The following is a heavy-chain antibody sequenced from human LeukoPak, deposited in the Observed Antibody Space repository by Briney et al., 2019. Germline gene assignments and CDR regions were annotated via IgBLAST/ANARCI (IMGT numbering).Heavy chain of an antibody. V-gene: IGHV1-18*01. CDR3: VKTYYYDSSGYSADAFDI. CDR1: GYTFTNYG. CDR2: ISAHNGKI. Sequence: ASVKVSCKASGYTFTNYGISWVRQAPGQGLEWMGWISAHNGKIKYAQKFQGRVSMTGDTSISTAYMELSSLRSDDTAVYYCVKTYYYDSSGYSADAFDIWGQGTMVTVSS. D-gene: IGHD3-22*01. J-gene: IGHJ3*02.